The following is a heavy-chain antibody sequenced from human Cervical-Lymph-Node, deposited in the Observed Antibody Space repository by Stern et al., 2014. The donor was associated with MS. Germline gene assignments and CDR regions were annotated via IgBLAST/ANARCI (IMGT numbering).Heavy chain of an antibody. CDR1: GYSISSGYY. J-gene: IGHJ5*02. CDR3: ARVMTTVVTPGIFDP. V-gene: IGHV4-38-2*02. CDR2: IYHSGST. Sequence: QLQLQESGPGLVKPSETLSLTCTVSGYSISSGYYWGWIRQPPGKGLEWIGSIYHSGSTYYNPSLKSPVTISVDTSKNQFSLTLSSVTAADTAVYYCARVMTTVVTPGIFDPWGQGTLVTVSS. D-gene: IGHD4-23*01.